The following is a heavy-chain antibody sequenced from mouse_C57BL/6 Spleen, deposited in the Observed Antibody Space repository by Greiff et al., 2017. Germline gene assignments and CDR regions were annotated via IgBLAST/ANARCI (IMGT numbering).Heavy chain of an antibody. V-gene: IGHV1-4*01. Sequence: QVQLKESGAELARPGASVKMSCKASGYTFTSYTMHWVKQRPGQGLEWIGYINPSSGYTKYNQKFKDKATLTADKSSSTAYMQLSSLTSEDSAVYYCARNYYDYDDYYFDYWGQGTTLTVSS. J-gene: IGHJ2*01. CDR1: GYTFTSYT. CDR2: INPSSGYT. D-gene: IGHD2-4*01. CDR3: ARNYYDYDDYYFDY.